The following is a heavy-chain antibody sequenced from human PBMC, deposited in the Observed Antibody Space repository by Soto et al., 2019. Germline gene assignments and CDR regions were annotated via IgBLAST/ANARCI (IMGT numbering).Heavy chain of an antibody. CDR3: ARDRRAEIVVVPAASNRFDP. D-gene: IGHD2-2*01. CDR2: ISGDGSST. CDR1: GFTFSSYW. V-gene: IGHV3-74*01. Sequence: GGSLRLSCAASGFTFSSYWMHWVRQAPGKGLVWVSRISGDGSSTTYADSVKGRFTISRDNAKNTLYLQMNSLRVEDTAVYYCARDRRAEIVVVPAASNRFDPWGQGTLVTVPQ. J-gene: IGHJ5*02.